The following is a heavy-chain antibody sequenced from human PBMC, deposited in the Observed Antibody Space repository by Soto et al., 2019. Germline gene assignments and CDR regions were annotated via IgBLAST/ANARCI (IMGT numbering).Heavy chain of an antibody. D-gene: IGHD4-17*01. CDR3: ASGRLRSYGGNSAHYDV. CDR2: IWYDGSKE. CDR1: GFTFSGFG. Sequence: QVHLVESGGGVVQPGTSLRLSCEASGFTFSGFGMHWVRQTPGKGREWVAVIWYDGSKEYFAYCVKGRFTISRDNSRNALYLRMNSLRAEESAICYFASGRLRSYGGNSAHYDVWGHGTLVTVSA. J-gene: IGHJ3*01. V-gene: IGHV3-33*01.